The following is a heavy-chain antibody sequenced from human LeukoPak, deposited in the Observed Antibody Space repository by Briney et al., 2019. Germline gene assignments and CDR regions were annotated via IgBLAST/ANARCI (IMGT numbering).Heavy chain of an antibody. D-gene: IGHD3-16*02. CDR2: ISSSGSTI. Sequence: GGSLRLSCAASGFTFSSYEMNWVRQAPGKGLEWVSYISSSGSTIYYADSVKGRFTISRDNAKNSLYLQMKSLRAEDTAVYYCARTPLRLRLGELSPHSVGYFDYWGQGTLVTVSS. J-gene: IGHJ4*02. V-gene: IGHV3-48*03. CDR1: GFTFSSYE. CDR3: ARTPLRLRLGELSPHSVGYFDY.